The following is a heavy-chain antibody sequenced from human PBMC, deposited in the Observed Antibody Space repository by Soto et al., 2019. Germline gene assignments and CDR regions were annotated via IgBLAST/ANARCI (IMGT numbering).Heavy chain of an antibody. Sequence: PSETLSLTCTVSGGSINSYYWSWIRQPPGKGLEWIGYIYYTGSAKYNPSLKSRVTILVDTSKNHFSLNLSSVTAADTAVYYCARSLRDAHNYYYYGMDVWGQGTTVTVSS. CDR2: IYYTGSA. CDR3: ARSLRDAHNYYYYGMDV. D-gene: IGHD2-2*01. V-gene: IGHV4-59*08. J-gene: IGHJ6*02. CDR1: GGSINSYY.